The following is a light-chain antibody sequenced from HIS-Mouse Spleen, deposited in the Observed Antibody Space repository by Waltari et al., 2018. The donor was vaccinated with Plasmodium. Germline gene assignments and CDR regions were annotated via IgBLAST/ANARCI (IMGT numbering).Light chain of an antibody. J-gene: IGLJ2*01. CDR3: QSADSSGTYQV. Sequence: SYELTQPPSVSVSPGQTARITCSGDALPKQYAYWYQQKPGQAPVLVISKDSERPSGIPERFSGSSSGTTGTLTISGVQAEDEADYYCQSADSSGTYQVFGGGTKLTVL. CDR2: KDS. CDR1: ALPKQY. V-gene: IGLV3-25*03.